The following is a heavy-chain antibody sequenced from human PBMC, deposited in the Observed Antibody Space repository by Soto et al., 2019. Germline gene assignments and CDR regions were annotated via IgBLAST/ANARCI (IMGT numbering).Heavy chain of an antibody. V-gene: IGHV3-49*04. Sequence: GGSLRLSCTASGFTFGDYAMSWVRQAPGKGLEWVGFIRSKAYGGTTEYAASVKGRFIISRDDSKSIAYLQMNSLKTEDTAVYYCTRGLYYFDYWGQGTLVTVSS. CDR1: GFTFGDYA. CDR3: TRGLYYFDY. J-gene: IGHJ4*02. CDR2: IRSKAYGGTT.